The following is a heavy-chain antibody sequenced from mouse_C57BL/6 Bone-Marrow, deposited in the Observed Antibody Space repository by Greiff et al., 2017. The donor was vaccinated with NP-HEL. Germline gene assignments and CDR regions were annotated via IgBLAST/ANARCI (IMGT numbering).Heavy chain of an antibody. Sequence: QVQLKESGPELVKPGASVKISCKASGYAFSSSWMNWVKQRPGKGLEWIGRIYPGDGDTKYNGKFKGKATLTADKSSSTAYMQLSSLTSEDSAVYFCAYSILQDYWGQGTTLTVSS. D-gene: IGHD2-5*01. CDR1: GYAFSSSW. V-gene: IGHV1-82*01. J-gene: IGHJ2*01. CDR3: AYSILQDY. CDR2: IYPGDGDT.